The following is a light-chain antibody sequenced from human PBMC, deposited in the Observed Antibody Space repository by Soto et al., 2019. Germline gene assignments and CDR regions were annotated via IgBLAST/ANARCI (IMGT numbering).Light chain of an antibody. J-gene: IGLJ1*01. Sequence: QSALTQPPSASGSPGQSVTISCTGTSSDIGGFNYVSWYQQHPGKAPKLIIFEVNKRPSGVPDRFSGSKSGNTASLTISGLQTEDEADYYCSSYSSGNNLYVFGTGTKLTVL. CDR3: SSYSSGNNLYV. CDR2: EVN. CDR1: SSDIGGFNY. V-gene: IGLV2-8*01.